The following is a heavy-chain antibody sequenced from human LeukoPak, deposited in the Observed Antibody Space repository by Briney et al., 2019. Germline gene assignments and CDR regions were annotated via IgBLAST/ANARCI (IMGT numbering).Heavy chain of an antibody. D-gene: IGHD4-17*01. CDR2: ISGSETYK. J-gene: IGHJ4*02. CDR1: GFTVSSNY. Sequence: PGGSLRLSCAASGFTVSSNYMSWVRQAPGKGLEWVSSISGSETYKYYADSVKGRFTISRDNAKKSLYLQMNSLRADDTAVYSCARVGPIYGVFDHWGQGILVTVSS. CDR3: ARVGPIYGVFDH. V-gene: IGHV3-21*01.